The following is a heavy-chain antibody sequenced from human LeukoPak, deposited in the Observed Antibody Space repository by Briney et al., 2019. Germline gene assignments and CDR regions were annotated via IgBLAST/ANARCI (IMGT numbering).Heavy chain of an antibody. J-gene: IGHJ4*02. CDR2: FYPEDGET. Sequence: ASVKVSCKVSGYTLTELSMHWVRQAPGKGVEGMGGFYPEDGETIYAQKFQGRVTMTADTSTHTAYMELSSLRSEDTAVYYCATERGSSGYPDYWGQGTLVTVSS. CDR1: GYTLTELS. V-gene: IGHV1-24*01. CDR3: ATERGSSGYPDY. D-gene: IGHD3-22*01.